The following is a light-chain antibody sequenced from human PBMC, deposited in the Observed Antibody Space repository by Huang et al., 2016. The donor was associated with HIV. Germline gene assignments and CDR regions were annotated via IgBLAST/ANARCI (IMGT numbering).Light chain of an antibody. V-gene: IGKV1-12*01. CDR1: KGISSW. Sequence: DIQMTQSPSSVSASVGDRVTIPCRASKGISSWLAWYQREPVKAPQLLIFVASSVQSGVPSRFSGSGSGTDFTLTINSLQPEDFATYYCPGFTFGPGTKVDIK. J-gene: IGKJ3*01. CDR2: VAS. CDR3: PGFT.